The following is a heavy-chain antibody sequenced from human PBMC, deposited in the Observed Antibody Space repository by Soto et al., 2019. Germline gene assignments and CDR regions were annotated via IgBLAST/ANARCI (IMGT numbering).Heavy chain of an antibody. Sequence: GASVKVSCKASGGTFSSYAISWVRQAPGQGLEWMGGIIPIFGTAIYAQKFQGRVTMTEDTSTDTAYMELSSLRSEDTAVYYCATPQIAAAGMDVWGQGTTVTVSS. CDR3: ATPQIAAAGMDV. J-gene: IGHJ6*02. CDR1: GGTFSSYA. D-gene: IGHD6-13*01. V-gene: IGHV1-69*06. CDR2: IIPIFGTA.